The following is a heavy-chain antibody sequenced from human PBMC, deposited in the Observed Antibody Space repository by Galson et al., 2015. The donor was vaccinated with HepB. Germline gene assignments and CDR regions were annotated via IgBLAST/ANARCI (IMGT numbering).Heavy chain of an antibody. CDR3: ATDRPICSSTSCPYYFDY. J-gene: IGHJ4*02. V-gene: IGHV1-69-2*01. CDR1: GYTFTDYY. CDR2: VDPEDGET. D-gene: IGHD2-2*01. Sequence: CKVPGYTFTDYYMHWVQQAPGKGLEWMGLVDPEDGETIYAEKFQGRVTITADTSTDTAYMELSSLRSEDTAVYYCATDRPICSSTSCPYYFDYWGQGTLVTVSS.